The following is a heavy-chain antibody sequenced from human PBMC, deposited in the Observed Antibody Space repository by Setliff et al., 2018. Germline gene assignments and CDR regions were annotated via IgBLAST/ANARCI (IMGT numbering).Heavy chain of an antibody. CDR3: ARDRFYNSWSGTSITAPHDAFDI. J-gene: IGHJ3*02. D-gene: IGHD3-3*01. V-gene: IGHV1-46*03. CDR2: INPSGGLT. Sequence: ASVKVSCKTSGFGFTTFGFSWVRQAPGQGLEWMGIINPSGGLTRYAQKFQGRVTMTRDTSTSTVYMEVISLRSEDTAVYFCARDRFYNSWSGTSITAPHDAFDIWGQGTMVTVSS. CDR1: GFGFTTFG.